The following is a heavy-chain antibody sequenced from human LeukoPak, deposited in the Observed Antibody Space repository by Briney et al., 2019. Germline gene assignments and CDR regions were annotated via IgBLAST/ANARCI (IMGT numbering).Heavy chain of an antibody. J-gene: IGHJ6*04. D-gene: IGHD3-10*01. CDR1: GYTFINYD. CDR3: GRVRSATGVRGEGLDV. V-gene: IGHV1-18*04. Sequence: AAVKVGFKAAGYTFINYDSCGLRQAPGQGLEWVGWISAHSGNTDDAHEDQGRGTITTDTSTSTAYMYLRSLNSDEKDVYYCGRVRSATGVRGEGLDVWGKGTTVTVS. CDR2: ISAHSGNT.